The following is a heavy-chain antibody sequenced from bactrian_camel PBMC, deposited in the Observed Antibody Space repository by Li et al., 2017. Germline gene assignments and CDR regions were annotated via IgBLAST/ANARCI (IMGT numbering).Heavy chain of an antibody. V-gene: IGHV3S26*01. CDR1: RYTSQYFC. D-gene: IGHD5*01. J-gene: IGHJ4*01. Sequence: VQLVESGGGSVQSGGSLRLSCAASRYTSQYFCMAWFRQTTGKEREEVAAIDEDGTTSYADSVKGRFTISKDNAKNILYLQLNNLKTEDTAMYYWAKDRSWGGSAYESNYWGQGTQVTVS. CDR2: IDEDGTT. CDR3: AKDRSWGGSAYESNY.